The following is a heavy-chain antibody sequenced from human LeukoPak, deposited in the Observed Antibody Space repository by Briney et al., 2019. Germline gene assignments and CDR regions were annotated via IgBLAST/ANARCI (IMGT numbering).Heavy chain of an antibody. V-gene: IGHV4-4*07. Sequence: SETLSLTCTVSSGSLSSFYWNWIRQPAGKGLEWVGRIYPSGSTDYNASLKSRVTMSVDTSKKQFSLKLNSVTAADTAVYYCAKTLVSNAWYVHAFDIWGQGTMVTVSS. CDR3: AKTLVSNAWYVHAFDI. CDR2: IYPSGST. D-gene: IGHD6-19*01. CDR1: SGSLSSFY. J-gene: IGHJ3*02.